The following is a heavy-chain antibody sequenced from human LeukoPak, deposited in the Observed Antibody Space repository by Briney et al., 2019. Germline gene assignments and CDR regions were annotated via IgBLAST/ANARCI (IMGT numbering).Heavy chain of an antibody. CDR1: GYTFTGYY. CDR3: ARDYRLRGYFED. Sequence: ASVKVSCKASGYTFTGYYIHWVRQAPGQGLEWMGWINPNSGGTKYAQKFQGRVTMTRDTSIRTAYMELSRLRIDDTAVYYCARDYRLRGYFEDWGQGTLVTVSS. CDR2: INPNSGGT. D-gene: IGHD1-26*01. V-gene: IGHV1-2*02. J-gene: IGHJ4*02.